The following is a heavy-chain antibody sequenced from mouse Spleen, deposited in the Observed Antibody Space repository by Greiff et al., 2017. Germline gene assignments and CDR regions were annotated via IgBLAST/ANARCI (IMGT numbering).Heavy chain of an antibody. CDR2: INPNNGGT. CDR3: AREDYGYED. D-gene: IGHD2-2*01. J-gene: IGHJ2*01. CDR1: GYTFTDYY. Sequence: EVQLQQSGPELVKPGASVKISCKASGYTFTDYYMNWVKQSHGKSLEWIGDINPNNGGTSYNQKFKGKATLTVDKSSSTAYMELRSLTSEDSAVYYCAREDYGYEDWGQGTTLTVSS. V-gene: IGHV1-26*01.